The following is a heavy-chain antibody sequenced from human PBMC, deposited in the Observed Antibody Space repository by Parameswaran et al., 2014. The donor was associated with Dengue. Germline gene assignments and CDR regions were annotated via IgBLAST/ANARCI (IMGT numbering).Heavy chain of an antibody. CDR1: GFTFSNAW. CDR3: TTGPTGITIGGSLTTDY. Sequence: ESLKISCAASGFTFSNAWMSWVRQAPGKGLEWVGRIKSKTDGGTTDYAAPVKGRFTISRDDSKNTLYLQMNSLKTEDTAVYYCTTGPTGITIGGSLTTDYWGQGTLVTVSS. CDR2: IKSKTDGGTT. J-gene: IGHJ4*02. V-gene: IGHV3-15*01. D-gene: IGHD3-16*01.